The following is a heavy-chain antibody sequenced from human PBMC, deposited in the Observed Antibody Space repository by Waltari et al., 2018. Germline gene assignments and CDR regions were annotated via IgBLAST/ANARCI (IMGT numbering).Heavy chain of an antibody. CDR2: IIPILGIA. CDR3: ARDLGGYNWNYGWFDP. Sequence: GISWVRQAPGQGLEWMGRIIPILGIANYAQKFQGRVTITADKSTSTAYMELSSLRSEDTAVYYCARDLGGYNWNYGWFDPWGQGTLVTVSS. CDR1: G. D-gene: IGHD1-7*01. J-gene: IGHJ5*02. V-gene: IGHV1-69*04.